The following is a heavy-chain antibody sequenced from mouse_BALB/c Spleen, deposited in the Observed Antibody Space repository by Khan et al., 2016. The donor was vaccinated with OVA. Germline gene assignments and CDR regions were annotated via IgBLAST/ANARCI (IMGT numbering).Heavy chain of an antibody. CDR3: TRGGYSSFAY. CDR2: IFPGHSDT. CDR1: GYSFTSYL. J-gene: IGHJ3*01. D-gene: IGHD1-3*01. V-gene: IGHV1-5*01. Sequence: VQLKDSGTVLARPGASVKMSCKASGYSFTSYLIHWVKQRPGQGLEWIGDIFPGHSDTTYNQKFKDKAKLTACTSANTAYMELSSLTNEDSAVYVCTRGGYSSFAYWVQGTLVTVSA.